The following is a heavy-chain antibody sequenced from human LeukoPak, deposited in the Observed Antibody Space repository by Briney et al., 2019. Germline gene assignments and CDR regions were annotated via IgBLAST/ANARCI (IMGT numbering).Heavy chain of an antibody. J-gene: IGHJ4*02. Sequence: SGGSLRLSCAASGFTFSNYAMTWVRQAPGKGLEWVSAISGGGGYTSTYYADSVKGRFTISRDNSKNTLYLQMNSLRAEDTAVYYCARGGDYPFDYWGQGTLVTVSS. CDR2: ISGGGGYTST. CDR3: ARGGDYPFDY. D-gene: IGHD4-17*01. CDR1: GFTFSNYA. V-gene: IGHV3-23*01.